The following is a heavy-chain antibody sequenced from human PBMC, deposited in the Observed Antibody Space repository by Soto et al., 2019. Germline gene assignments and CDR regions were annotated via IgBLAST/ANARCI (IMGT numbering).Heavy chain of an antibody. CDR2: IKPGGSDL. J-gene: IGHJ4*02. V-gene: IGHV5-51*01. D-gene: IGHD2-2*02. CDR3: ARQNTYICDF. CDR1: GYRLDAAW. Sequence: EVQLVQSGAEAKKPGESLKISCKGVGYRLDAAWIGWVRQMPGKGLEWMGIIKPGGSDLRYGPSFRRQVTISADAAVNAAYLQWDSLKASDTAMYYCARQNTYICDFWGQGTLVTVSS.